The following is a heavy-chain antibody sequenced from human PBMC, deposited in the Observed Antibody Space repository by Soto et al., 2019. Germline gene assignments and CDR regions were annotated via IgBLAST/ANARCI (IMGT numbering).Heavy chain of an antibody. CDR2: IYYSGST. CDR3: AVTRFGELLKPEYYFDY. J-gene: IGHJ4*02. CDR1: GGSISNGGYY. Sequence: SETLSLTCTVSGGSISNGGYYWSWIRQHPGKGLEWIGYIYYSGSTYYNPSLKSRVTISVDTSKNQFSLKLSSVTAADTAVYYCAVTRFGELLKPEYYFDYWGQGTLVTVSS. V-gene: IGHV4-31*03. D-gene: IGHD3-10*02.